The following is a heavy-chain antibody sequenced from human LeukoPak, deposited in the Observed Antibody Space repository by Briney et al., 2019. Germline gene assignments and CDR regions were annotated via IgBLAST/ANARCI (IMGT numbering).Heavy chain of an antibody. CDR3: AKEGYSTGLDP. J-gene: IGHJ5*02. CDR2: INPENGAA. D-gene: IGHD2-8*01. CDR1: GSTLTDHY. V-gene: IGHV1-2*02. Sequence: ASVTLSCSAAGSTLTDHYMHWLRGAPGQGLGWMGWINPENGAAIYAQRFQGRVTMTTDTSISTVYKDLRNLRSDGTAVCYCAKEGYSTGLDPWGQGSLVIVSS.